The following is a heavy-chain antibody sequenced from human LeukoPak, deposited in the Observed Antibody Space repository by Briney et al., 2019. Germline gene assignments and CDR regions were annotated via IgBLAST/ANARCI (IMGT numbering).Heavy chain of an antibody. CDR2: ITGSGDGT. D-gene: IGHD4/OR15-4a*01. J-gene: IGHJ4*02. CDR3: AKAGLVRGGALDS. Sequence: PGGSLRLSCAASGFTFSTYAMTWVRQAPGKGLEWVSSITGSGDGTSAADSVKGRFSISGDNSKNTLYLQMNSLRVEDTAVYYCAKAGLVRGGALDSWGQGTLVTVSS. CDR1: GFTFSTYA. V-gene: IGHV3-23*01.